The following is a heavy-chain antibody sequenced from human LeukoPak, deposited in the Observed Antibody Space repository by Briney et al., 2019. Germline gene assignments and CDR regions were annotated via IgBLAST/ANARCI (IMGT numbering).Heavy chain of an antibody. CDR1: GFTFSSYG. CDR2: IKSKTDGGTT. CDR3: THLADCRSTSCYDY. V-gene: IGHV3-15*01. Sequence: GGSLRLSCAASGFTFSSYGMHWGRQAPGKGREWVGRIKSKTDGGTTDYAAPLKGRFTISRDDSKNTLYLQMNSLKTEETAVYYCTHLADCRSTSCYDYWGQGTLVTVSS. J-gene: IGHJ4*02. D-gene: IGHD2-2*01.